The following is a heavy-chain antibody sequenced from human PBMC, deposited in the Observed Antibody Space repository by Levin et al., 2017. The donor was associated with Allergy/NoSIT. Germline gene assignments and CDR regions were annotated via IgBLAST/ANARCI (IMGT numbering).Heavy chain of an antibody. J-gene: IGHJ4*02. V-gene: IGHV2-70*01. Sequence: SESGPTLVKPTETLTLTCTFSGFSLSTSGMSVSWIRQPPGKALEWLTLIDWENDNYKSPSLRTRLTISKDTSKNQVVLRMTNMDPVDTATYFCARTRTSRRGYPEHFDFWGQGMLVTVSS. CDR1: GFSLSTSGMS. CDR2: IDWENDN. CDR3: ARTRTSRRGYPEHFDF. D-gene: IGHD3-3*01.